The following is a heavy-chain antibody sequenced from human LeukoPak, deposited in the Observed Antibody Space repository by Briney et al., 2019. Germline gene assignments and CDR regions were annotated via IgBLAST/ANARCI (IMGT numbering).Heavy chain of an antibody. J-gene: IGHJ3*02. V-gene: IGHV4-59*08. Sequence: LETLSLTCTVSGGSISSYYWSWIRQPPGKGLEWIGYIYYSGSTNYNPSLKSRVTISVDTSKNQFSLKLSSVTAADTAVYYCAGHVYCSGGSCYSEIDAFDIWGQGTMVTVSS. D-gene: IGHD2-15*01. CDR3: AGHVYCSGGSCYSEIDAFDI. CDR1: GGSISSYY. CDR2: IYYSGST.